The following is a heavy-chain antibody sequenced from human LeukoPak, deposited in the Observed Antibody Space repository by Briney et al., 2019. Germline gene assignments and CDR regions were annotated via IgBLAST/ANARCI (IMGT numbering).Heavy chain of an antibody. CDR1: GGSISSSSYY. CDR2: IYYSGST. Sequence: SETLSLTCTVSGGSISSSSYYWGWIRQPPGKGLEWIGSIYYSGSTYYNPSLKSRVTISVDTSKNQFSLKLSSVTAADTAVYYCARRRVTVYYFDYWGQGTLVTVSS. CDR3: ARRRVTVYYFDY. D-gene: IGHD1-14*01. J-gene: IGHJ4*02. V-gene: IGHV4-39*01.